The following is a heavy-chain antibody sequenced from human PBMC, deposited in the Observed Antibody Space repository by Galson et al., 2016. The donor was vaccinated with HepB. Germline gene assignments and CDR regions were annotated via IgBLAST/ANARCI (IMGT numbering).Heavy chain of an antibody. J-gene: IGHJ2*01. CDR3: AREDYSSGWPLNWYFDL. CDR2: TYYRSKWYN. CDR1: GDSVSSHSAA. D-gene: IGHD6-19*01. Sequence: CAISGDSVSSHSAAWNWIRQSPSRGLEWLRRTYYRSKWYNDYAVSVKSRITINPDTSKNQFSLQLNSVTPEDTAVYYCAREDYSSGWPLNWYFDLWGRGTLVSVSS. V-gene: IGHV6-1*01.